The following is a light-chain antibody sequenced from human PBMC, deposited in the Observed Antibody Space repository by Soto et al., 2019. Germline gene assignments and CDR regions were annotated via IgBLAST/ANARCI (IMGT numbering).Light chain of an antibody. V-gene: IGLV2-14*01. J-gene: IGLJ3*02. Sequence: QAVVTQPASVSGSPGQSITISCTGTSSDVGGYNYVSWYQQHPGKAPKLMIYDVSNRTSGVSNRFSGSKSGNTASLTISGLQAEDEADYYCSSYTSSSTPWVFGGGTKLTVL. CDR3: SSYTSSSTPWV. CDR2: DVS. CDR1: SSDVGGYNY.